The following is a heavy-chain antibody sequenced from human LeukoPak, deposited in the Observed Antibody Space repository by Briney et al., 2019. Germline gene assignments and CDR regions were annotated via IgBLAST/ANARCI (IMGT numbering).Heavy chain of an antibody. CDR2: IYYSGST. D-gene: IGHD3-22*01. Sequence: PSETLSLTCTVSGGSISSYYWSWIRQPPGKGLEWIGYIYYSGSTNYNPSLKSRVTISVDTSKNQFSLKLSSVTAADTAVYYCARDENYYDSSGYFAFDIWGQGTMVTVSS. CDR1: GGSISSYY. V-gene: IGHV4-59*01. CDR3: ARDENYYDSSGYFAFDI. J-gene: IGHJ3*02.